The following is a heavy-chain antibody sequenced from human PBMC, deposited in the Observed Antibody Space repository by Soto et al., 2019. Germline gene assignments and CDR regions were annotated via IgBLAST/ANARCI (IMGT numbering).Heavy chain of an antibody. CDR2: IYYSGST. V-gene: IGHV4-30-4*01. CDR3: ARVRQLVSYYYYGMDV. CDR1: GGSISSGDYY. J-gene: IGHJ6*02. D-gene: IGHD6-6*01. Sequence: QVQLQESGPGLVKPSQTLSLTCTVSGGSISSGDYYWSWIRQPPGKGLEWIGYIYYSGSTYYNPSLKSRVTIAVDTSKNQFSRKLSSVTAADTAVYYCARVRQLVSYYYYGMDVWGQGTTVTVSS.